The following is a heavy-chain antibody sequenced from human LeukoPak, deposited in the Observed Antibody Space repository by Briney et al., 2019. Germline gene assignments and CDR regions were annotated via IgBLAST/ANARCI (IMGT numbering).Heavy chain of an antibody. Sequence: ASVKVSCKASGYTFTSYAMHWVRQAPGQRLEWMGWINAGNGNTKYSQKFQGRVTITRDTSASTAYMELSSLRSEDTAVYYCATRKFPNYYYYYGMDVWGQGTTVTVSS. V-gene: IGHV1-3*01. J-gene: IGHJ6*02. CDR3: ATRKFPNYYYYYGMDV. CDR2: INAGNGNT. CDR1: GYTFTSYA.